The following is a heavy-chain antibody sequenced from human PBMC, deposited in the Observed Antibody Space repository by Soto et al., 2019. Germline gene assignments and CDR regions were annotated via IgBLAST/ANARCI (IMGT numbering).Heavy chain of an antibody. CDR2: ISYSGST. CDR1: GGSINSYF. CDR3: ARLRFSGYDYVSYFDF. J-gene: IGHJ4*02. D-gene: IGHD5-12*01. V-gene: IGHV4-59*08. Sequence: PSETLSLTCSVPGGSINSYFWSWFRQPPGKGLEWIGYISYSGSTNFNPSLKSRVTISLDTSKSQFSLKLTSVTAADTAVYYCARLRFSGYDYVSYFDFWGQGILVTVSS.